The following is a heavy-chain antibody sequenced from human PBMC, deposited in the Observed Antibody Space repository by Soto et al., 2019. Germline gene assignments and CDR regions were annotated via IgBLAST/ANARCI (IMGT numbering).Heavy chain of an antibody. J-gene: IGHJ4*02. V-gene: IGHV1-69*01. D-gene: IGHD3-22*01. CDR3: AREHNYYDSSPHFDY. CDR2: IIAIFGTA. CDR1: GGTFSSYA. Sequence: QVQLVQSGAEVKKPGSSVKVSCKASGGTFSSYAISWVRQAPGQGLEWMGGIIAIFGTANYAQKFQGRVTITADESTSTAYMELSSLRAEDTAVYYCAREHNYYDSSPHFDYWGQGTLVTVSS.